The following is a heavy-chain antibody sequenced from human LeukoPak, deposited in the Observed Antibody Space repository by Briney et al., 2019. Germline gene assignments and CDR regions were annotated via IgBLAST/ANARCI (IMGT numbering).Heavy chain of an antibody. V-gene: IGHV3-74*03. Sequence: GGSLRLSCVASGFTFSSYWIHWVRQTPEKGLVWVSRINSDGSSTTYADSVEGRFTVSRDNAKNTLYLQMNSLRAEDTAVYYCARSFGGDGSGTYYIFAFDIWGQGTMVTVSS. CDR3: ARSFGGDGSGTYYIFAFDI. J-gene: IGHJ3*02. CDR1: GFTFSSYW. CDR2: INSDGSST. D-gene: IGHD3-10*01.